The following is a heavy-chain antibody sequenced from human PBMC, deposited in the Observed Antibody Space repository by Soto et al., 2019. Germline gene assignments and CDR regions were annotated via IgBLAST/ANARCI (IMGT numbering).Heavy chain of an antibody. CDR2: IKQDGSEK. J-gene: IGHJ1*01. CDR3: ASGLWTFQH. V-gene: IGHV3-7*01. Sequence: GVLRLSCAVSGFTFSNYWMSWVRQAPGKGLEWVANIKQDGSEKYYVDSVKGRFTISRDNAKNSLYLQMNSLGAEDTAVYFCASGLWTFQHWGQGTLVTVSS. D-gene: IGHD3-10*01. CDR1: GFTFSNYW.